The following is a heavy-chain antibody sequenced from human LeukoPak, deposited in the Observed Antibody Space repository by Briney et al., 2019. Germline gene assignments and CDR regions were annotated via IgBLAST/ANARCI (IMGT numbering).Heavy chain of an antibody. D-gene: IGHD2-21*02. V-gene: IGHV3-48*04. CDR2: ISSSSSTI. CDR3: ARDRRWVTHAFDI. CDR1: GFTFSSYA. J-gene: IGHJ3*02. Sequence: PGGSLRLSCAASGFTFSSYAMNWVRQTPGKGLEWVSYISSSSSTIYYADSVKGRFTISRDNAKNSLYLQMNSLRAEDTAVYYCARDRRWVTHAFDIWGQGTMVTVSS.